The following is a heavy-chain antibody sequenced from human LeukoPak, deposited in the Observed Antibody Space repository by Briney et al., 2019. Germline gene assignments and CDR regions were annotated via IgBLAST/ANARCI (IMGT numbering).Heavy chain of an antibody. CDR2: TYYRSKWYN. V-gene: IGHV6-1*01. Sequence: SQTLSLTCAISGDSVSSNSAAWNWIKQSPSRVLESLGRTYYRSKWYNDYAVSVKSRITINPDTYKNQFSLQLNSVTPEDTAVYYCARVSGYDPYYFDYWGQGTLVTVSS. J-gene: IGHJ4*02. CDR1: GDSVSSNSAA. CDR3: ARVSGYDPYYFDY. D-gene: IGHD5-12*01.